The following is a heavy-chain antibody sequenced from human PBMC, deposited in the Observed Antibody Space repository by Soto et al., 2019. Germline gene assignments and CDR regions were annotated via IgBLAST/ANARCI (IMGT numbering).Heavy chain of an antibody. CDR1: GFTFSSYA. Sequence: QVQLVESGGGVVQPGRSLRLSCAASGFTFSSYAMHWVRQAPGKGLEWVAVISYDGSNKYYADSVKGRFTISRDNSKNTLYLQMNSLRAEDTAVYYCARGGVGAALPIRTYYYYGMDVWGQGTTVTVSS. CDR3: ARGGVGAALPIRTYYYYGMDV. D-gene: IGHD2-15*01. J-gene: IGHJ6*02. V-gene: IGHV3-30-3*01. CDR2: ISYDGSNK.